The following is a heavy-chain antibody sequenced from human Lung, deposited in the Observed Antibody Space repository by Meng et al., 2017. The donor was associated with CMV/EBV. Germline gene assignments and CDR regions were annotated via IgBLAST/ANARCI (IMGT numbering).Heavy chain of an antibody. V-gene: IGHV4-34*01. D-gene: IGHD3-3*01. CDR2: INHSGST. CDR3: ARGIRYVLRHPKALAY. CDR1: GGSFSGYY. J-gene: IGHJ4*02. Sequence: SETLSLTCAVYGGSFSGYYWSWIRQPPGKGLEWIGEINHSGSTNYNPSLKSRVTISVDTSKNQFSLKLSSVTAADTAVYYCARGIRYVLRHPKALAYWGQGNXVHVAS.